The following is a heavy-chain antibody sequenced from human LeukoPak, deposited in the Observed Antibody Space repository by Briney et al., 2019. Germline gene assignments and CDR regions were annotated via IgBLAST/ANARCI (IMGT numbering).Heavy chain of an antibody. CDR3: ARDGRRLSAFSYGPNGSHP. D-gene: IGHD3-16*01. Sequence: ASVKVSCKASGYTFTSYGITWVRQAPGQGLEWMGWISAYNGNTKYAQKLQGRVTMTTDTSTTTVYMELRSLRSDDTAVYYCARDGRRLSAFSYGPNGSHPGGQGPLVTVPS. CDR1: GYTFTSYG. V-gene: IGHV1-18*01. CDR2: ISAYNGNT. J-gene: IGHJ5*02.